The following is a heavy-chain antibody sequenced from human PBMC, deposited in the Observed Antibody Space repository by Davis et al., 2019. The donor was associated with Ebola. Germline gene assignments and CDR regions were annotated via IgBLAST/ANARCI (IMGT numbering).Heavy chain of an antibody. CDR1: GFIFSSYV. V-gene: IGHV3-23*01. CDR2: LCTSADT. D-gene: IGHD2-2*01. J-gene: IGHJ4*02. CDR3: AKLGQGSNFDY. Sequence: GESLKISCAASGFIFSSYVMSWVRQAPGKGLEWVSTLCTSADTYYAESVKGRFTISRDNSKNTLYLQMNSLRAEDTAVYYCAKLGQGSNFDYWGQGTLVTVSS.